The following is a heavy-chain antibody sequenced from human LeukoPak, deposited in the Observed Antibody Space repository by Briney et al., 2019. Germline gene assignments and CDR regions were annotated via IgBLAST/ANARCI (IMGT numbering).Heavy chain of an antibody. CDR2: IKFDGNDK. J-gene: IGHJ4*02. Sequence: GGSLRLSCAASGFTFSGFGIHWVRQAPGKGLEWLAFIKFDGNDKYYADSVKGRFTISRDNVKSTLHLQMNSLRGEDTAVYYCAREGRWLQAHFDSWGQGTLVTVSS. CDR1: GFTFSGFG. V-gene: IGHV3-30*02. D-gene: IGHD5-24*01. CDR3: AREGRWLQAHFDS.